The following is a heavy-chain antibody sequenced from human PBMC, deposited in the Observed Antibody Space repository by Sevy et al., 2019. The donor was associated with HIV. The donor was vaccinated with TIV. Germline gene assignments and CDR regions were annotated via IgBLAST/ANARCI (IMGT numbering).Heavy chain of an antibody. J-gene: IGHJ4*02. V-gene: IGHV3-30*18. CDR1: GFTFSSYG. CDR2: TSYDGSNK. CDR3: AKDAEGLARDY. D-gene: IGHD3-3*01. Sequence: GGSLRLSCAASGFTFSSYGMHWVRQAPGKGLEWVAVTSYDGSNKYYADSVKGRFTISRDNSKNTVYLQMNSLRADDTAVYYCAKDAEGLARDYWGQGTLVTVSS.